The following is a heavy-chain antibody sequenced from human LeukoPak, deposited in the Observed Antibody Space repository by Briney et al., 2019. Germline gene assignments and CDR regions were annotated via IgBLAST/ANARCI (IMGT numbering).Heavy chain of an antibody. J-gene: IGHJ4*02. V-gene: IGHV3-49*04. CDR2: IRSKAYGGTT. CDR3: TRGYYYDSSGYGLDY. CDR1: GFTFGDYA. D-gene: IGHD3-22*01. Sequence: GGSLRLSCTASGFTFGDYAMSWVRQAPGKGLEWVGFIRSKAYGGTTEYAASVKGRFTISRDDSKSIVYLQMNSLKTEDTAVYYCTRGYYYDSSGYGLDYWGQGTLVTVSS.